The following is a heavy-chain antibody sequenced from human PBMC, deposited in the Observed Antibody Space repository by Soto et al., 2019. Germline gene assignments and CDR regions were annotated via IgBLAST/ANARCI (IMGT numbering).Heavy chain of an antibody. V-gene: IGHV3-7*03. CDR2: INKDGSEK. D-gene: IGHD6-13*01. Sequence: VQLVESGGGSVQPGGSLRLSCAASGFTFSSGYTFSSFWMGWVRQPPGKGLEWVANINKDGSEKYYMDSVKGRFTISRDNAKNSLYLQTDSLRADDTAIYYWVIDRRVEPWFSHWGQGTLVTAPS. CDR1: GFTFSSGYTFSSFW. J-gene: IGHJ4*02. CDR3: VIDRRVEPWFSH.